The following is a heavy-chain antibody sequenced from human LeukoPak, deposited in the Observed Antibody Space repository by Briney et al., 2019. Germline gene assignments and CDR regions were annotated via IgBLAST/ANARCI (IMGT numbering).Heavy chain of an antibody. V-gene: IGHV1-69*02. CDR1: GGTFSSYT. Sequence: GASVKVSCKASGGTFSSYTISWVRQAPGQGLEWMGRIIPILGIANYAQKFQGRVTITADKSTSTAYMELSSLRSEDTAVYYCATSGDCGGDCYSEYFQHWGQGTLVTVSS. CDR3: ATSGDCGGDCYSEYFQH. D-gene: IGHD2-21*01. J-gene: IGHJ1*01. CDR2: IIPILGIA.